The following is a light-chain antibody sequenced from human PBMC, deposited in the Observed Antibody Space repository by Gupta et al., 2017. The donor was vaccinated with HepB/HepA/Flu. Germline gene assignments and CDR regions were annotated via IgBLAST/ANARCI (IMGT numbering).Light chain of an antibody. CDR2: GAS. CDR3: QYLGY. Sequence: DIVMTQSPATLSVSPGERVTLSCRASQSVRTNLAWYQHKPGQSPRLLIHGASIRATGIPPRLSGSGFGTEFALTISSLQPEDLGVYYCQYLGYFGQGTKLEIK. V-gene: IGKV3-15*01. CDR1: QSVRTN. J-gene: IGKJ2*01.